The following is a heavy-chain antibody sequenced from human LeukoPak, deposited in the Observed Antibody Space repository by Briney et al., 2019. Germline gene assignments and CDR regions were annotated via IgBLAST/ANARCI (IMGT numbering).Heavy chain of an antibody. CDR3: AKASFPAAIIGWFDP. CDR2: ISWNSDSI. D-gene: IGHD2-2*02. V-gene: IGHV3-9*01. J-gene: IGHJ5*02. Sequence: PGGSLRLSCAASGFTFDDYAMHWVRQGPGKGLEWVSGISWNSDSIGYADSVKGRFTISRDNARNSLYLQMNNLRDEDTALYYCAKASFPAAIIGWFDPWGQGTLVTVSS. CDR1: GFTFDDYA.